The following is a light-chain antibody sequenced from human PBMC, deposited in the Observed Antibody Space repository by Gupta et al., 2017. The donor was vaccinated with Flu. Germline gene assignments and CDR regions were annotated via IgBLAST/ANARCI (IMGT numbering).Light chain of an antibody. V-gene: IGLV1-40*01. CDR3: QSQDSNRSGSV. CDR1: TSTVVGGCD. CDR2: GNS. Sequence: VTTSSTKRTSTVVGGCDVYWYQHLPEPAPKRRWDGNSNRPSGVPDRFSGSKSGTSASLALTGLQAEDGADDYCQSQDSNRSGSVFGGGTKLTVL. J-gene: IGLJ2*01.